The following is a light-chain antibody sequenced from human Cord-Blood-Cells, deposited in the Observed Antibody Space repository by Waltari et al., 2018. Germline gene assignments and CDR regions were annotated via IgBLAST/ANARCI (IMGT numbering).Light chain of an antibody. Sequence: QSALTPHASVSGSPGQSTTISCTGTSSDVGGYHYVSWYQQHPGKAPKLVIYDVSNRPSGVSNRFSGSKSGNTASLTISGLQAEDEADYYCSSYTSSSTWVFGGGTKLTVL. CDR3: SSYTSSSTWV. J-gene: IGLJ3*02. CDR1: SSDVGGYHY. V-gene: IGLV2-14*01. CDR2: DVS.